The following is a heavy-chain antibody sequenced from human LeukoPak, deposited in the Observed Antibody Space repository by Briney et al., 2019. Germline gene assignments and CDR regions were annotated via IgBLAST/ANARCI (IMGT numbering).Heavy chain of an antibody. D-gene: IGHD3-22*01. Sequence: GGSLRLSCAASGFTFSSYGMSWVRQAPGKGLEWVSAISGSGGSTYYADSVKGRFTISRDNSKNTLYLQMNSLRAEDTAVYYCAQGGGYYDSSGYYYNWFDPWGQGTLVTVSS. CDR3: AQGGGYYDSSGYYYNWFDP. J-gene: IGHJ5*02. CDR2: ISGSGGST. CDR1: GFTFSSYG. V-gene: IGHV3-23*01.